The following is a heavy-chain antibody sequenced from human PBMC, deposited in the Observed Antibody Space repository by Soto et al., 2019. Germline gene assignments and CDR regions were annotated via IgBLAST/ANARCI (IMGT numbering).Heavy chain of an antibody. CDR1: GFTFSSYW. J-gene: IGHJ4*02. D-gene: IGHD3-3*01. CDR3: ALGRYYDFWSGYYTNY. Sequence: PGGSLRLSCAASGFTFSSYWMHWVRQAPGKGLVWVSRINSDGSSTSYADSVKGRFTISRDNAKNTLYLQMNSLRAEDTAVYSCALGRYYDFWSGYYTNYWGQGTLVTVSS. CDR2: INSDGSST. V-gene: IGHV3-74*01.